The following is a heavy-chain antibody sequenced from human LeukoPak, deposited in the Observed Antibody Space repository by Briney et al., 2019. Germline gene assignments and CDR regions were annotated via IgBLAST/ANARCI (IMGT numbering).Heavy chain of an antibody. V-gene: IGHV4-59*01. D-gene: IGHD6-19*01. J-gene: IGHJ6*03. CDR2: IYYSGST. CDR1: GGSFSSYY. Sequence: LETLSLTCAVYGGSFSSYYWSWIRQPPGKGLEWIGYIYYSGSTNYNPSLKSRVTISVDTSKNQFSLKLSSVTAADTAVYYCARGGAVASYYYYMDVWGKGTTVTISS. CDR3: ARGGAVASYYYYMDV.